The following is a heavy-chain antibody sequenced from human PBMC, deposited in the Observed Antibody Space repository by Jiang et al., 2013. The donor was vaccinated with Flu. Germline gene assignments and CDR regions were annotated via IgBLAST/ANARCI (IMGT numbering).Heavy chain of an antibody. CDR3: ARDLSDYDFWSGPPGGAFDI. Sequence: SLRLSCAASGFTFSSYWMSWVRQAPGKGLEWVANIKQDGSEKYYVDSVKGRFTISRDNAKNSLYLQMNSLRAEDTAVYYCARDLSDYDFWSGPPGGAFDIWGQGTMVTVSS. D-gene: IGHD3-3*01. CDR2: IKQDGSEK. J-gene: IGHJ3*02. CDR1: GFTFSSYW. V-gene: IGHV3-7*03.